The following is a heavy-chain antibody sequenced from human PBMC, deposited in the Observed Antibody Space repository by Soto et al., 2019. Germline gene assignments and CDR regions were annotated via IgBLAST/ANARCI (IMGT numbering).Heavy chain of an antibody. CDR3: ARGIVNYDFWSGYLYYFDY. CDR1: GGSFIGYY. D-gene: IGHD3-3*01. V-gene: IGHV4-34*01. J-gene: IGHJ4*02. CDR2: INHSGST. Sequence: PSETLSLTCAVYGGSFIGYYWSWIRQPPGKGLEWIGEINHSGSTNYNPSLKSRVTISVDTSKNQFSLKLSSVTAADTAVYYCARGIVNYDFWSGYLYYFDYWGQGTLVTVSS.